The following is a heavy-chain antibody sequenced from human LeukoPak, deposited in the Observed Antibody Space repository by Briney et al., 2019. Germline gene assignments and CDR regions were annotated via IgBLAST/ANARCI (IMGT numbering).Heavy chain of an antibody. CDR1: GGSISTSNYY. CDR2: IFYSGST. V-gene: IGHV4-39*01. CDR3: ARTRYYYNSRSYGAPYYFDY. Sequence: SETLSLTCTVSGGSISTSNYYWGWIRQPPGKGLEWIGNIFYSGSTYYSPSLKSRVTIPLDTSRNQFSLKLSSVTAADTAVYYCARTRYYYNSRSYGAPYYFDYWGQGTLVTVSS. J-gene: IGHJ4*02. D-gene: IGHD3-10*01.